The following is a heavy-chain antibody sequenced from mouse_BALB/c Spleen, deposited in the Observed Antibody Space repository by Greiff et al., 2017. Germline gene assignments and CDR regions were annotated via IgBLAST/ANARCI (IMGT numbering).Heavy chain of an antibody. D-gene: IGHD1-2*01. CDR2: VNPYNGGT. J-gene: IGHJ4*01. V-gene: IGHV1-19*01. CDR3: ASLLRLQGAMDY. Sequence: VQLKQSGPELVKPGASVKMSCKASGYTFTDYYMDWVKQSHGESFEWIGRVNPYNGGTSYNQKFKGKATLTVDKSSSTAYMELNSLTSEDSAVYYCASLLRLQGAMDYWGQGTSVTVSS. CDR1: GYTFTDYY.